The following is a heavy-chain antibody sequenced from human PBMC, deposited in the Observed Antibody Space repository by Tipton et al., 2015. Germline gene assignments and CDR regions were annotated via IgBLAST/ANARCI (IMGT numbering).Heavy chain of an antibody. Sequence: SLRLSCTASGFTFSSYWMHWVRQAPGKGLVWVSRIKTDGSTTTYADSVKGRFTVSRDNAKNTLYLQMNSLRTEDTALYYCARGEGFDSWGQGTLVTVSS. CDR1: GFTFSSYW. V-gene: IGHV3-74*01. CDR3: ARGEGFDS. J-gene: IGHJ4*02. CDR2: IKTDGSTT.